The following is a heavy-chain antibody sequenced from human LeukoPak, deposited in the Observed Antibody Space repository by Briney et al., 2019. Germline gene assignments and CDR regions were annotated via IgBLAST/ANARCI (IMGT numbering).Heavy chain of an antibody. V-gene: IGHV4-34*01. D-gene: IGHD1/OR15-1a*01. CDR1: GGSFSGYY. Sequence: SETLSLTCVVYGGSFSGYYWSWIRQPPGKGLEWIGEINHSGSTNYNPSLKSRVTISVDTSKNQFSLKLSSMTAADTAVYYCAGVGTSRVDPWGQGTLVTVSS. CDR2: INHSGST. J-gene: IGHJ5*02. CDR3: AGVGTSRVDP.